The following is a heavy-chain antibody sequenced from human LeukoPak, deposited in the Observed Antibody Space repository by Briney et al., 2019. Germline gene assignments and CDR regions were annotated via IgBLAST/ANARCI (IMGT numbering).Heavy chain of an antibody. CDR3: AREMYDSGGYRVSYFDY. J-gene: IGHJ4*02. Sequence: SETLPLTCTVSGGSISSNNYYWGWIRQPPGKGLEWIASIHNSGSTYYNPSLKGRVSRSIDTSKNQFSLKLTSVTAADTAMYYCAREMYDSGGYRVSYFDYWGQGILVTVSS. CDR2: IHNSGST. CDR1: GGSISSNNYY. V-gene: IGHV4-39*07. D-gene: IGHD3-22*01.